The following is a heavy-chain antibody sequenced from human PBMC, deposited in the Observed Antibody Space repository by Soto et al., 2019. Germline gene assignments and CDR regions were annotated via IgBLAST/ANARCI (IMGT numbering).Heavy chain of an antibody. J-gene: IGHJ4*02. CDR2: ISSSSSYI. CDR1: GFTFSSYS. CDR3: ARDLGACSGGSCYYFDY. V-gene: IGHV3-21*01. Sequence: ESGGGLVKPGGSLRLSCAASGFTFSSYSMNWVRQAPGKGLEWVSSISSSSSYIYYADSVKGRFTISRDNAKNSLYLQMNSLRAEDTAVYYCARDLGACSGGSCYYFDYWGQGTLVTVSS. D-gene: IGHD2-15*01.